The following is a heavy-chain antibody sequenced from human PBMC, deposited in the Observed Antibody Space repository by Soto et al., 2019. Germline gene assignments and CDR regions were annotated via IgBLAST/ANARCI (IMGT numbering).Heavy chain of an antibody. CDR2: ISYDGSNK. D-gene: IGHD2-8*01. J-gene: IGHJ4*02. CDR1: GFTFSSYG. CDR3: AKDQEEDIVLMVYASTPDY. V-gene: IGHV3-30*18. Sequence: GGSLRLSCAASGFTFSSYGMHWVRQAPGKGLEWVAVISYDGSNKYYADSVKGRFTISRDNSKNTLYLQMNSLRAEDTAVYYCAKDQEEDIVLMVYASTPDYWGQGTLVTV.